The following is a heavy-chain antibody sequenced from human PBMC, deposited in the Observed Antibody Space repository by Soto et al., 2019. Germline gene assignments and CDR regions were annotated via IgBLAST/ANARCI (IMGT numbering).Heavy chain of an antibody. J-gene: IGHJ4*02. CDR3: ARDIGELRFLEWFVDY. Sequence: SLRLSCAASGFTFSSYAMHWVRQAPGKGLEWVAVISYDGSNKYYADSVKGRFTISRDNSKNTLYLQMNSLRAEDTAVYYCARDIGELRFLEWFVDYWGQGTLVTVSS. V-gene: IGHV3-30-3*01. CDR1: GFTFSSYA. CDR2: ISYDGSNK. D-gene: IGHD3-3*01.